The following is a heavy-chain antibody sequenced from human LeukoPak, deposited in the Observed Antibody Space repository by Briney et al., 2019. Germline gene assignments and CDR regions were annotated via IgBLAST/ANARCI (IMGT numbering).Heavy chain of an antibody. J-gene: IGHJ4*02. Sequence: GASVKVSCKASGYTFTSYGISWVRQAPGQGLEWMGWISAYNGSTNYAQKLQGRVTMTTDTSTSTAYMELRSLRSDDTAVYYCARDLTYGSGSYYVYWGQGTLVTVSS. CDR3: ARDLTYGSGSYYVY. D-gene: IGHD3-10*01. CDR1: GYTFTSYG. CDR2: ISAYNGST. V-gene: IGHV1-18*01.